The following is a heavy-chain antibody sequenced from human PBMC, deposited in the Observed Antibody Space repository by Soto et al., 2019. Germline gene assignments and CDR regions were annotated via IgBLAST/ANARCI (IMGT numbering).Heavy chain of an antibody. V-gene: IGHV1-18*01. Sequence: ASVKVSCKASGYTFTSYGISWVRQAPGQGLERIGWISAYNGNTNYAQKLQGRVTMTTDTSTSTAYIELRSLRSDFTAVYYCARDMAYCSSTSCYLYYYYMDVWGKGTTVTVSS. CDR3: ARDMAYCSSTSCYLYYYYMDV. CDR1: GYTFTSYG. D-gene: IGHD2-2*01. CDR2: ISAYNGNT. J-gene: IGHJ6*03.